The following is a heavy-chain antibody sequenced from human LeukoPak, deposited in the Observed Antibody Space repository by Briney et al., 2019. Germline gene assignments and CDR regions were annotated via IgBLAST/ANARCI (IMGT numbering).Heavy chain of an antibody. D-gene: IGHD5-18*01. V-gene: IGHV4-59*12. CDR3: ARDTAMVIGAFDI. J-gene: IGHJ3*02. CDR1: GGSISSYY. Sequence: SETLSLTCTVSGGSISSYYWSWIRQPPGKGLEWIGYIYYSGSTNYNPSLKSRVTISVDTSKNQFSLKLSSVTAADTAVYYCARDTAMVIGAFDIWGQGTMVTVSS. CDR2: IYYSGST.